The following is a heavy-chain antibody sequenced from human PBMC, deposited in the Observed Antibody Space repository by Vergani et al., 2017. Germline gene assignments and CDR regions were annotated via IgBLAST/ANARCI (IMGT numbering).Heavy chain of an antibody. D-gene: IGHD1-1*01. J-gene: IGHJ4*02. CDR1: GGSISSYY. CDR3: AREVHGRY. V-gene: IGHV4-59*01. Sequence: QVQLQESGPGLVKPSETLSLTCTVSGGSISSYYWSWIRQPPGKGLEWIGYIYYSGSTNYNPSLKSRVTISVDTSKNQFSLKLSSVTAADTAVYYCAREVHGRYWGQGTLVTVSS. CDR2: IYYSGST.